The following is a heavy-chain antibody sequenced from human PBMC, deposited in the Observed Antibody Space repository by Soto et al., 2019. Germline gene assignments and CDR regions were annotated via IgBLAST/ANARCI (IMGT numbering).Heavy chain of an antibody. CDR3: ARDRETDSWPSGAFDP. V-gene: IGHV4-31*03. Sequence: PSETLSLTCTVSGGSISSGGYYWSWIRQHPGKGLEWIGYIYYSGSTYYNPSLKSRVTISVDTSKNQFSLKLSSVTAADTAVYYCARDRETDSWPSGAFDPWREVHLFTAS. J-gene: IGHJ5*02. CDR1: GGSISSGGYY. CDR2: IYYSGST. D-gene: IGHD3-16*01.